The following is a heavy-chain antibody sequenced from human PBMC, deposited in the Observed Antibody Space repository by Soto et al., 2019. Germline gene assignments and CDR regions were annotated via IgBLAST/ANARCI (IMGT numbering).Heavy chain of an antibody. CDR3: ARHVIAAAGKEGNFDY. J-gene: IGHJ4*02. CDR2: IYYSGST. CDR1: GGSISSSSYY. Sequence: QLQLQESGPGLVKPSETLSLTCTVSGGSISSSSYYWGWIRQPPGKGPEWIGSIYYSGSTYYNPSLKSRVPISVDTSKNQFSLKLSSVTAADTAVYYCARHVIAAAGKEGNFDYWGQGTLVTVSS. D-gene: IGHD6-13*01. V-gene: IGHV4-39*01.